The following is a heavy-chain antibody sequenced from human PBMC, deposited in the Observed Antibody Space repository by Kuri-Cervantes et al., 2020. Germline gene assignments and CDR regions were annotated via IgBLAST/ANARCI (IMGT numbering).Heavy chain of an antibody. J-gene: IGHJ4*02. V-gene: IGHV4-34*01. D-gene: IGHD6-6*01. CDR2: INHSGST. CDR3: GRRMGGSSAGY. CDR1: GGSFSDYF. Sequence: SETLSLTCAVYGGSFSDYFWSWIRQPPGKGLEWIGEINHSGSTNYNPSLKSRVTISLDTAKNQFSLKMGSVTATDTATYYCGRRMGGSSAGYWGQGTVVTVSS.